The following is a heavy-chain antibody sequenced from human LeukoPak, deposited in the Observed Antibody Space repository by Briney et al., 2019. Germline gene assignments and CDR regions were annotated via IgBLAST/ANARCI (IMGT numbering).Heavy chain of an antibody. J-gene: IGHJ4*02. CDR2: IIPIFGTA. CDR3: ARAYYYDSSRGDY. V-gene: IGHV1-69*01. D-gene: IGHD3-22*01. CDR1: GGTFSSYA. Sequence: PWASVKVSCTASGGTFSSYAISWVRQAPGQGLEWMGGIIPIFGTANYAQKFQGRVTVTADESTSTAYMELSSLRSEDTAVYYCARAYYYDSSRGDYWGQGTLVTVSS.